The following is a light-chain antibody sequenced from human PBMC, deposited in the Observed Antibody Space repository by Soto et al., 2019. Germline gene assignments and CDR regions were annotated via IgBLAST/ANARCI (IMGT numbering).Light chain of an antibody. Sequence: EIVLTQSPGTLSLSPGERATLSCRASQSVSNNSLAWYQQKPGQAPRLLIYGASTRATDVPDRFSGSGSGADFTLSISRLEPEDFAVYYCQQYGSSPPRTFGQGTKVDIK. V-gene: IGKV3-20*01. CDR3: QQYGSSPPRT. J-gene: IGKJ1*01. CDR2: GAS. CDR1: QSVSNNS.